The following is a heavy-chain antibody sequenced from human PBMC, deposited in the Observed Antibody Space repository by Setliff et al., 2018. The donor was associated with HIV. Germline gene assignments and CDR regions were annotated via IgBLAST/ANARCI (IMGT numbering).Heavy chain of an antibody. CDR3: ARGAYRDGYDY. CDR2: VDYNGRT. V-gene: IGHV4-61*01. D-gene: IGHD5-18*01. Sequence: PSETLSLTCAVSGGSISSSNWWSWIRQPPGKGLEWIGYVDYNGRTDYNPSLKSRVTISLDTSKNQVSLKLSSVAAADTAVYHCARGAYRDGYDYWGQGTLVTVSS. CDR1: GGSISSSNW. J-gene: IGHJ4*02.